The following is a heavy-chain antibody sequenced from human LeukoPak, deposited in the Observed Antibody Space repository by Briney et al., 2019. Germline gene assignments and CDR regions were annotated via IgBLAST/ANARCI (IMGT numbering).Heavy chain of an antibody. V-gene: IGHV4-59*08. CDR2: IYYSGST. CDR3: ARHSRYDILTGYYKGCFDY. D-gene: IGHD3-9*01. CDR1: GGSISSYY. J-gene: IGHJ4*02. Sequence: PSETLSLTCTVSGGSISSYYWSWLRQPPGKGLEWLGYIYYSGSTNYNPSLKSRVTISVDTSKNQFSLKLSSVTAADTAVYYCARHSRYDILTGYYKGCFDYWGQGTLVTVSS.